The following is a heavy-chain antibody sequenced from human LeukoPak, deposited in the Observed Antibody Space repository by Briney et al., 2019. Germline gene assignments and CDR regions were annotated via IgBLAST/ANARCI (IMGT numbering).Heavy chain of an antibody. V-gene: IGHV3-11*04. CDR2: ISSSGSTI. D-gene: IGHD3-10*01. J-gene: IGHJ4*02. CDR3: ARVARNMVRGVIIAYFDY. CDR1: GFTFSDYY. Sequence: GGSLRLSCAASGFTFSDYYMSWIRQAPGKGLEWVSYISSSGSTIYYADSVKGRSTISRDNAKNSLYLQMNSLRAEDTAVYYCARVARNMVRGVIIAYFDYWGQGTLVTVSS.